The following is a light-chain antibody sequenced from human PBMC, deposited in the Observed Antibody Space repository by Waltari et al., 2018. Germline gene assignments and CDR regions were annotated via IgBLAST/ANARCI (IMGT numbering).Light chain of an antibody. CDR1: QSISGY. CDR3: QQSYRTPPLT. V-gene: IGKV1-39*01. CDR2: ATS. Sequence: DIQMTQSPSSLSASVGDRVTITCRASQSISGYLNWYQQKPGKAPKVLIYATSSLQSGVPSRFSGSGSGTDFTLTITSRQPEDFATYYCQQSYRTPPLTFGGGTKVEIK. J-gene: IGKJ4*01.